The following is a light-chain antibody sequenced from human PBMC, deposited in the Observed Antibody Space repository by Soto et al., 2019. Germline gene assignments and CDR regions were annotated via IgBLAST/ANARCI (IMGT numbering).Light chain of an antibody. CDR1: SSNIGAGYD. V-gene: IGLV1-40*01. J-gene: IGLJ3*02. Sequence: QSVLTQPPSMSGAPRQRVTISCTGSSSNIGAGYDVHWYQLLPGTAPKFLIYGNTNRPSGVPYRFSGSKSGTSASLAITGLRGEDEADYYCQSHDSSLNSWVFGGGTKLTVL. CDR2: GNT. CDR3: QSHDSSLNSWV.